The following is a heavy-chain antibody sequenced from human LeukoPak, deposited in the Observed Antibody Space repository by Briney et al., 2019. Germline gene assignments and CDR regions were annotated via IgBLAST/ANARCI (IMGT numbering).Heavy chain of an antibody. Sequence: SQTLSLTCAISGDSFSNNRAAWTWIRQSTSRGLEWLGTTYYRSKLYTDYAVSVQSRITINPDTSKNQFSLHLTSVTPEDTAVYYCAEGNYYMDVWGQGTTVTVSS. J-gene: IGHJ6*03. V-gene: IGHV6-1*01. CDR2: TYYRSKLYT. CDR1: GDSFSNNRAA. CDR3: AEGNYYMDV.